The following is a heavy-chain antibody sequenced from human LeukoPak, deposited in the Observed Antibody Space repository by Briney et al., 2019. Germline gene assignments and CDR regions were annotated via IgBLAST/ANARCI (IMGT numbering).Heavy chain of an antibody. V-gene: IGHV7-4-1*02. J-gene: IGHJ5*02. Sequence: GASVKVSCKASGYTFTTNAMNWVRRAPGQGLEWMGWINTNTGNPTYAQGFTGRFVFSLDTSVSTAYLQISSLKAEDTAVYYCARGGDYGGNWFDPWGQGTLVTVPS. CDR2: INTNTGNP. CDR3: ARGGDYGGNWFDP. CDR1: GYTFTTNA. D-gene: IGHD4-23*01.